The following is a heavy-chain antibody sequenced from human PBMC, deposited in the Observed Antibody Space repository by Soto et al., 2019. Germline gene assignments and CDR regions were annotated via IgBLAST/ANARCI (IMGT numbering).Heavy chain of an antibody. Sequence: EVQLVESGGGLVQPGGSLRLSCAASGLTFSDRYMDWVRQAPGKGLEWVGRIRKKTNSYTTEYAASVKGRFIISRDDSLNSVSLQMSRLKTVDTAVYSCTTVTTVDYYSDYRGQGALVTVSS. CDR2: IRKKTNSYTT. J-gene: IGHJ4*02. V-gene: IGHV3-72*01. D-gene: IGHD4-17*01. CDR1: GLTFSDRY. CDR3: TTVTTVDYYSDY.